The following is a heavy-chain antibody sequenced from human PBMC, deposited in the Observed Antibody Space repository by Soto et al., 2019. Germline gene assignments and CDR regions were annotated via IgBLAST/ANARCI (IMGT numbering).Heavy chain of an antibody. V-gene: IGHV3-48*02. Sequence: EVQLVESGGGLVQPGGSLRVSCAASGFTFSTYSMNWVRQAPGKGLGRVSYMSSRSLTIYYTASVKGRFTISREDAKKSLYLQMNSLRDEDTAVYYCARGGSSSDNGMDVWGQGTTVTVSS. CDR2: MSSRSLTI. CDR3: ARGGSSSDNGMDV. CDR1: GFTFSTYS. D-gene: IGHD6-6*01. J-gene: IGHJ6*02.